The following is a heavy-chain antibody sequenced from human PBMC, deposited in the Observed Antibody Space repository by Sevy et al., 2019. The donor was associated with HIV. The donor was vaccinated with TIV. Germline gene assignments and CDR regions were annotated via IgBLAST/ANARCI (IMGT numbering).Heavy chain of an antibody. D-gene: IGHD5-18*01. V-gene: IGHV3-7*01. J-gene: IGHJ4*02. CDR2: MKEDGSEK. CDR1: GFTFSDFR. Sequence: GGSLRLSCAASGFTFSDFRMHWVRQAPGKGLEWVATMKEDGSEKYYVHSVKGRFTISRDNAKNSLYLQMNSLRAEDTAVYYCVREGVGGYSYSLDYWGQGTLVTVSS. CDR3: VREGVGGYSYSLDY.